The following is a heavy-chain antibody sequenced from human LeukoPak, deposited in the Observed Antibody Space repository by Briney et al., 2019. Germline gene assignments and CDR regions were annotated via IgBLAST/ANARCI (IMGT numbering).Heavy chain of an antibody. CDR1: GGSISGYY. Sequence: PSETLSLTCAVYGGSISGYYWSWIRQPPGRGLEWIGESNDSGSTNYTPSLKSRVTISLDTSKNQFSLRLRSVTAADTAAYYCARGKDDYDFWSGYPHWGQGTLVTVSS. CDR2: SNDSGST. CDR3: ARGKDDYDFWSGYPH. V-gene: IGHV4-34*01. J-gene: IGHJ4*02. D-gene: IGHD3-3*01.